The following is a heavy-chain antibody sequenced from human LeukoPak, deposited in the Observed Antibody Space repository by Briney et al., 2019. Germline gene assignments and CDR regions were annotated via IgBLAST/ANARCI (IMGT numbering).Heavy chain of an antibody. V-gene: IGHV3-23*01. CDR2: ISVSGDIT. Sequence: GGSLRLSCAAYGFTSRNYAMSWVRQAPGKGLEWVSAISVSGDITHYADSVRGRFTISRDNFKNTVFLQMDSLRVEDTAVYYCARDDGKRYDNGGYFDYWGQGTLVTVSS. D-gene: IGHD3-16*01. CDR3: ARDDGKRYDNGGYFDY. CDR1: GFTSRNYA. J-gene: IGHJ4*02.